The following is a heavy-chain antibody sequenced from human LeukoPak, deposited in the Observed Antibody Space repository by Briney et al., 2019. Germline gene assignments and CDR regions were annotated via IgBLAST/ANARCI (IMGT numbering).Heavy chain of an antibody. CDR1: GGSISSSDYY. CDR3: AGQEGSTWEYNWFDP. J-gene: IGHJ5*02. V-gene: IGHV4-39*01. D-gene: IGHD6-13*01. CDR2: IFHSSTSYYSGTS. Sequence: PSETLSLTCTVSGGSISSSDYYWGWLRQPPGKGLEWIGTIFHSSTSYYSGTSYFNASLKSRVTISVDTPKNQFSLKMKSVTAADTAVYYCAGQEGSTWEYNWFDPWGQGTLVTVSS.